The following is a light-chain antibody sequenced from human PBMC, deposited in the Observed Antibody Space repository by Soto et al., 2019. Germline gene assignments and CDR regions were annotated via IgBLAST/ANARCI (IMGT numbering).Light chain of an antibody. V-gene: IGKV3-11*01. J-gene: IGKJ4*01. CDR2: DAS. CDR3: QQRSNWPPFT. Sequence: EIVLTQSPATLSLSPGQRTTLSCRASQRVSSYLAWYQQKPRKAPRLLLYDASNRATGIPARFSGSGSGTDFTLTISSLEPEDFAVYYCQQRSNWPPFTFGGGTKMEIK. CDR1: QRVSSY.